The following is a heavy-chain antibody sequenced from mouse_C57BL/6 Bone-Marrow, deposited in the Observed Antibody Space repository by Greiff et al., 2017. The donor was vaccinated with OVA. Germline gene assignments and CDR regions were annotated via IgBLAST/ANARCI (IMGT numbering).Heavy chain of an antibody. V-gene: IGHV1-4*01. Sequence: VQLQESGAELARPGASVKMSCKASGYTFTSYTMHWVKQRPGQGLEWIGYINPSSGYTKYNQKFKDKATLTADKSSSTAYMQLSSLTSEDAAVYYCAGNYYAMDYWGQGTSVTVSS. J-gene: IGHJ4*01. CDR2: INPSSGYT. CDR1: GYTFTSYT. CDR3: AGNYYAMDY. D-gene: IGHD2-1*01.